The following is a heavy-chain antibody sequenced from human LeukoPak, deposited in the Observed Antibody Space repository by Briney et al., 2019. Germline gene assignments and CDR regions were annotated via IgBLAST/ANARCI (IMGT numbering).Heavy chain of an antibody. Sequence: ASVKVSCKASGYTFTSYYTHWVRQAPGQGLEWMGIINPSGGSTSYAQKFQGRVTMTRDTSTSTVYMELSSLRSEDTAVYYCARGAKTRLPSRANDYWGQGTLVTVSS. J-gene: IGHJ4*02. V-gene: IGHV1-46*01. CDR3: ARGAKTRLPSRANDY. CDR1: GYTFTSYY. CDR2: INPSGGST. D-gene: IGHD2-15*01.